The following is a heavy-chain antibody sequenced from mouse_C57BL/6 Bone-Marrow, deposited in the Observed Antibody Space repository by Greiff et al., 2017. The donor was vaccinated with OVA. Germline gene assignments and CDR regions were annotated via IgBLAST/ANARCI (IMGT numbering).Heavy chain of an antibody. Sequence: VQLKESGPELVKPGASVKIPCKASGYTFTDYNMDWVKQSHGKSLEWIGDINPNNGGTIYNQKFKGKATLTVDESSSTAYMELRSLTSEDTAVYYCARRLRWYFDVWGTGTTVTVSS. CDR1: GYTFTDYN. J-gene: IGHJ1*03. V-gene: IGHV1-18*01. CDR2: INPNNGGT. CDR3: ARRLRWYFDV. D-gene: IGHD1-1*01.